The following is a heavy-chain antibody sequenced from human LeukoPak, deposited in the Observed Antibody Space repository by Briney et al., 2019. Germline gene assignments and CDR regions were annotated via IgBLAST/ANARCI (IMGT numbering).Heavy chain of an antibody. Sequence: PGGSETLFCAASGFTFSNYWMHWVRQAPGKGLVWVSRINSDASSTSYADSVKGRFTISRDNAKNTLYLQMNSLRAEDTAVYYCASAQSGWSDYFDYWGQGTLVTVSS. J-gene: IGHJ4*02. CDR2: INSDASST. D-gene: IGHD6-19*01. CDR1: GFTFSNYW. CDR3: ASAQSGWSDYFDY. V-gene: IGHV3-74*01.